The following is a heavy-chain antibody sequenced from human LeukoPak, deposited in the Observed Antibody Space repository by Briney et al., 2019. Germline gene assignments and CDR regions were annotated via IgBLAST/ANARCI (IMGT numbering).Heavy chain of an antibody. D-gene: IGHD2-2*01. CDR2: ISADGDST. J-gene: IGHJ4*02. CDR1: GFTFRSYA. Sequence: GGSLRLSCAASGFTFRSYAMNWVRQAPGKGLEWVSDISADGDSTYYADSVKGRFTISRDNSKNTLYLQMNGLRPGDTAVYYCAKRRYCTSTSCHDFDYWGQGTLVTVSS. CDR3: AKRRYCTSTSCHDFDY. V-gene: IGHV3-23*01.